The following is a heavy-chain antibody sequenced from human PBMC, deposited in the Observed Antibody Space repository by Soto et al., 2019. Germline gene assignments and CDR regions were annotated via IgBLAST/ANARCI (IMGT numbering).Heavy chain of an antibody. CDR2: ISSSGSTI. Sequence: PGGSLRLSCAASGFTFSNYEMNWVRQAPGKGLEWVSYISSSGSTIYYADSVKGRFTISRDNAKSSLFLQVSSLRADDTAIYYCARESLGGDYPLDYWGQGTLVTVPS. CDR3: ARESLGGDYPLDY. D-gene: IGHD4-17*01. J-gene: IGHJ4*02. V-gene: IGHV3-48*03. CDR1: GFTFSNYE.